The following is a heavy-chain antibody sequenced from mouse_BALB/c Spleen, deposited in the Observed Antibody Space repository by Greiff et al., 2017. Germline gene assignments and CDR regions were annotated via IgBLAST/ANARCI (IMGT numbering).Heavy chain of an antibody. J-gene: IGHJ3*01. CDR2: INPSTGYT. D-gene: IGHD2-14*01. Sequence: QVQLQQSGAELAKPGASVKMSCKASGYTFTSYWMHWVKQRPGQGLEWIGYINPSTGYTEYNQKFKDKATLTADKSSSTAYMQLSSLTSEDSAVYYCASHRRFAYWGQGTLVTVSA. CDR1: GYTFTSYW. CDR3: ASHRRFAY. V-gene: IGHV1-7*01.